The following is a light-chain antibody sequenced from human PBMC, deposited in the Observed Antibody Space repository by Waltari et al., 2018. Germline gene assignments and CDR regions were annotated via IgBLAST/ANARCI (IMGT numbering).Light chain of an antibody. V-gene: IGKV1-6*01. Sequence: ANQMTQSPSSLSASVGDRVTITCRASQGIRNDLGWYRQKPGKAPKLLIYAASRLQSGVPSRFSGSGSATDFTLTISSLQPEDFATYYCLQDYNYPRTFGQGTKLEIK. CDR2: AAS. J-gene: IGKJ2*01. CDR3: LQDYNYPRT. CDR1: QGIRND.